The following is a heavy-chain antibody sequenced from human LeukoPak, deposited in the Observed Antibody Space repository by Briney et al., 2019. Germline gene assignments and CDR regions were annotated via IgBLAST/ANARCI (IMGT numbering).Heavy chain of an antibody. CDR3: ASEFFDY. CDR2: ISSSSSTI. J-gene: IGHJ4*02. Sequence: GRSLRLSCAASGFTFSSYSMNWVRQAPGKGLEWVSYISSSSSTIYYADSVKGRFTISRDNAKNSLYLQMNSLRAEDTAVYYCASEFFDYWGQGTLVTVSS. CDR1: GFTFSSYS. V-gene: IGHV3-48*01.